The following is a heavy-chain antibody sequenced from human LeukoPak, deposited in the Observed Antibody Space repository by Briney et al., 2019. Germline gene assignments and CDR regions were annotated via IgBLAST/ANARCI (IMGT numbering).Heavy chain of an antibody. J-gene: IGHJ4*02. D-gene: IGHD5-18*01. V-gene: IGHV3-21*01. CDR3: ARDVDTAMVPHFDY. CDR2: ISSSSSYI. Sequence: GGSLRLSCAASGSTFNNYAVSWVRQAPGKGLEWVSSISSSSSYIYYADSVKGRFTISRDNAKNSLYLQMNSLRAEDTAVYYCARDVDTAMVPHFDYWGQGTLVTVSS. CDR1: GSTFNNYA.